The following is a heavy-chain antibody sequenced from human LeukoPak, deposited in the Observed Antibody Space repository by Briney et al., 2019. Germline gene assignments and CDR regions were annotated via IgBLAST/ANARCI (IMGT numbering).Heavy chain of an antibody. V-gene: IGHV4-39*07. CDR2: IYYSGST. J-gene: IGHJ4*02. D-gene: IGHD1-26*01. CDR1: GGSISSSSYY. CDR3: AKNGGSYSFDY. Sequence: SETLSLTCTVSGGSISSSSYYWGWIRQPPGKGLEWIGSIYYSGSTYYNPSLKSRVTISIDTSKNQFSLKLSSVTAADTAVYYCAKNGGSYSFDYWGQGTLVTVSS.